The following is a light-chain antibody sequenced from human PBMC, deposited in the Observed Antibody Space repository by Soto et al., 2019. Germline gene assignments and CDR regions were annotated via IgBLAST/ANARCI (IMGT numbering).Light chain of an antibody. CDR2: AAS. J-gene: IGKJ2*01. Sequence: DIQMTQSPSSVSASVGDRVTITCRASQGVSWWAWYQQKPGKAPKLLIYAASSLQSGVTSRFSGSGSGTDCTLTISSLQPEDVAPYFCQQLNSFPLTFGQGTKVAIK. CDR1: QGVSWW. CDR3: QQLNSFPLT. V-gene: IGKV1-12*01.